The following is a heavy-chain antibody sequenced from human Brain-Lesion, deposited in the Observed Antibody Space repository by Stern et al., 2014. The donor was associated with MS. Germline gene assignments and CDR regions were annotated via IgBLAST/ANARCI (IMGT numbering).Heavy chain of an antibody. CDR3: ATLSPGAGGNYYRHFDY. V-gene: IGHV1-24*01. J-gene: IGHJ4*02. CDR1: GYTLTELS. CDR2: FSPEDGDT. Sequence: MQLVESGAEVKKPGASVKVSCKVSGYTLTELSMHWVRQAPRKGLEWMGGFSPEDGDTIYAETFQGRVTMTEDTSTDTAYMELSSLRSEDTAVYYCATLSPGAGGNYYRHFDYWGQGTLVTVSS. D-gene: IGHD1-26*01.